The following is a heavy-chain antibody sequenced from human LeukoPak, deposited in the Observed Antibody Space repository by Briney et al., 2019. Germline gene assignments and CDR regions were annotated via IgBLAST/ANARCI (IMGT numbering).Heavy chain of an antibody. CDR3: AREGSPWGYYFDY. D-gene: IGHD7-27*01. Sequence: PSETLSLTCTVSGCSISSGSYYWSWIRQPAGKGLEWIGRIYTSGSTNYNPSLKSRVTISVDTSKNQFSLKLSSVTAADTAVYDCAREGSPWGYYFDYWGQGTLVTVSS. CDR1: GCSISSGSYY. CDR2: IYTSGST. J-gene: IGHJ4*02. V-gene: IGHV4-61*02.